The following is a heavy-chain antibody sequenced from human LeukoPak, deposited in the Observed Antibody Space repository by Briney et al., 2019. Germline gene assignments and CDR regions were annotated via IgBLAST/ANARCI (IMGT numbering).Heavy chain of an antibody. CDR2: INHSGST. D-gene: IGHD3-3*01. J-gene: IGHJ3*02. CDR1: GGSFSAYY. CDR3: ARGGWSAFDI. V-gene: IGHV4-34*01. Sequence: SETLSLTCAVYGGSFSAYYWSWIRQPPGKGLEWIGEINHSGSTNYNPSLKSRVTISVDTSKNQFSMKLRSVTAADTAVYYCARGGWSAFDIWGQGTMVTVSS.